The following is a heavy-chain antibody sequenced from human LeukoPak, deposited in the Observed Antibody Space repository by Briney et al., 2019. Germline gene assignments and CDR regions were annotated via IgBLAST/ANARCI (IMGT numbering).Heavy chain of an antibody. CDR1: GFTFSTYT. D-gene: IGHD6-19*01. Sequence: GGSLRLSCAASGFTFSTYTMNWVRQAPGKGLEWVSSISSSSLYIYYADSVKGRFTISRDNAKNSLYLQMNSLRAEDTAVYYCARRLAVAGTGWDYWGQGTLVTVSS. CDR2: ISSSSLYI. V-gene: IGHV3-21*01. CDR3: ARRLAVAGTGWDY. J-gene: IGHJ4*02.